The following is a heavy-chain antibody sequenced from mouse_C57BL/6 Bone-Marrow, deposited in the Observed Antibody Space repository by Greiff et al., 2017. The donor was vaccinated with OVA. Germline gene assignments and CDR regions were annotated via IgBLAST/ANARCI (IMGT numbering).Heavy chain of an antibody. CDR3: ARNYRSSRYAKCC. Sequence: EVQLQQSGPELVKPGASVKISCKASGYSFTGYFVNWVKQSHGKSLEWIGRINPYNGDTYYNQKFKGKATLTVDKSSSTAHMKLLSLTSEDYEVDYGARNYRSSRYAKCCWGQGPSVTVST. V-gene: IGHV1-37*01. J-gene: IGHJ4*01. D-gene: IGHD1-1*01. CDR2: INPYNGDT. CDR1: GYSFTGYF.